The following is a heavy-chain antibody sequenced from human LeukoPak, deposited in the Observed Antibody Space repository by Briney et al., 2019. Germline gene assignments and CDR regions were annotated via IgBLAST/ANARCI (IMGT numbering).Heavy chain of an antibody. J-gene: IGHJ4*02. Sequence: GGSLRLSCAASGFTVSSNYMSWVRQALGKGLEWVSIIYSGGSTYYADSVKGRFTISRDTSKNTLFLQMNSLRAEDTAVYYCARHRGYCSSTSCYPYYFDHWGQGTLVTVSS. V-gene: IGHV3-66*04. CDR2: IYSGGST. D-gene: IGHD2-2*01. CDR1: GFTVSSNY. CDR3: ARHRGYCSSTSCYPYYFDH.